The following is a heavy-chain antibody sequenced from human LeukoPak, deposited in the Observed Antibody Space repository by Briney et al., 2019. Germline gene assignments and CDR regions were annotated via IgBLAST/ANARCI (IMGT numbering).Heavy chain of an antibody. V-gene: IGHV3-11*04. J-gene: IGHJ5*02. CDR3: ARANLGATSRNWFDP. D-gene: IGHD1-26*01. CDR1: GFTFSDYY. CDR2: ISSSGSTI. Sequence: GGSLRLSCAASGFTFSDYYMSWIRQAPGKGLEWVSYISSSGSTIYYADSVKGRFTISRDNAKNSLYLQMNSLRAEDTAVYYCARANLGATSRNWFDPWGQGTLVTVSS.